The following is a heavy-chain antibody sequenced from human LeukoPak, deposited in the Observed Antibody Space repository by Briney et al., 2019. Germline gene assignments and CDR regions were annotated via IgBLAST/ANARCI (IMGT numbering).Heavy chain of an antibody. CDR3: AKIIAVAGVDY. V-gene: IGHV3-30*02. J-gene: IGHJ4*02. Sequence: PGGSLRLSCAASGFTFSSYGMHWVRQAPGKGLEWVAFIRYDGSNKYYADSVKGRFTISRDNSKNTLYLQMNGLRAEDTAVYYCAKIIAVAGVDYWGRGTLVTVSS. CDR1: GFTFSSYG. CDR2: IRYDGSNK. D-gene: IGHD6-19*01.